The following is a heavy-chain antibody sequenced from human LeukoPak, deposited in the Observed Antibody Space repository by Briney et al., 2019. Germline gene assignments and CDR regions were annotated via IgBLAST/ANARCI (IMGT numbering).Heavy chain of an antibody. CDR1: GFTFSSYS. J-gene: IGHJ4*02. V-gene: IGHV3-43*01. CDR2: ISWDGGST. CDR3: AKDMAAYYYSSGNIDS. D-gene: IGHD3-10*01. Sequence: PGGSLRLSCAASGFTFSSYSMNWVRRAPGKGLEWVSLISWDGGSTYYADSVKGRFTISRDNSKNSLYLQMNSLRAEDTALYYCAKDMAAYYYSSGNIDSWGQGTLVTVSS.